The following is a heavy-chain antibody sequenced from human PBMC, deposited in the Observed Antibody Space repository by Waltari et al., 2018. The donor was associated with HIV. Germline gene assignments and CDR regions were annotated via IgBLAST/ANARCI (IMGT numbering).Heavy chain of an antibody. CDR2: NNPDRGGK. CDR3: AREEVRKTYRWGMITFASPSSGMDV. D-gene: IGHD3-16*01. V-gene: IGHV1-2*02. Sequence: QVQLVQSGAEVKKPGASVKVSCKASGYTFTGYHIHWVRQAPGPGLEWMGWNNPDRGGKNYAQRFQGRVTRTRDTSLSTTYIELSSLRSDDTAVYDCAREEVRKTYRWGMITFASPSSGMDVWGQGTTVTVSS. CDR1: GYTFTGYH. J-gene: IGHJ6*02.